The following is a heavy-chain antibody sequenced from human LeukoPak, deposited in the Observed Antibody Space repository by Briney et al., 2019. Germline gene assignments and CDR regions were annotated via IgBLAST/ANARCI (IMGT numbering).Heavy chain of an antibody. J-gene: IGHJ4*02. CDR3: AKDLNRYQPLYYFDY. CDR2: IRYDGSNK. CDR1: GFTFSSYG. D-gene: IGHD2-2*01. V-gene: IGHV3-30*02. Sequence: GGSLRLSCAASGFTFSSYGMHWVRQAPGKGLGWVAFIRYDGSNKYYADSVKGRFTISRDNSKNTLYLQMNSLRAEDTAVYYCAKDLNRYQPLYYFDYWGQGTLVTVSS.